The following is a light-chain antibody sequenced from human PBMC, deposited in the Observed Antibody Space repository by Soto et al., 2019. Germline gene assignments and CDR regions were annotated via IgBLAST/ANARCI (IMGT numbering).Light chain of an antibody. CDR2: ETS. CDR3: QQVGTSPLWT. Sequence: VLTLSGGTMSLTPGERATHSCRAIPGVNSNYLAWYQQKPGQAPRLPMYETSTRATGIPDRFSGSGSGTDFTLTISRLEPEDFAVYFCQQVGTSPLWTFGEGTKV. CDR1: PGVNSNY. J-gene: IGKJ1*01. V-gene: IGKV3-20*01.